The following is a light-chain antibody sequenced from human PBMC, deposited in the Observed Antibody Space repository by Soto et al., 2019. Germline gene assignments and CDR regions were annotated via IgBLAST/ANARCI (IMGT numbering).Light chain of an antibody. Sequence: EIVLTHSPGTLSLSPWERATLSFSASQSVSSNLAWYQQKPGQAPRLLIYGASTRATGIPARFSGSGSGTEFTLTISSLQSEDFALYFCQQHNNWPITFGQGTRLEIK. CDR2: GAS. V-gene: IGKV3-15*01. CDR3: QQHNNWPIT. J-gene: IGKJ5*01. CDR1: QSVSSN.